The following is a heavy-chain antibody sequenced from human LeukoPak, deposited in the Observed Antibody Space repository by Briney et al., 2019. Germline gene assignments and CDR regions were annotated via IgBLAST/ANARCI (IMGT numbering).Heavy chain of an antibody. J-gene: IGHJ4*02. CDR1: GFNLSDYY. CDR2: ISNSGRIK. Sequence: GGSLRLSCAASGFNLSDYYMSWIRQAPGKGLEWVSYISNSGRIKYYADSVKGRFTISRDNAKNSLYLQMNSLRAEDTAVYYCARPDCSSTSCYEFDCWGQGTLVAVSS. D-gene: IGHD2-2*01. V-gene: IGHV3-11*04. CDR3: ARPDCSSTSCYEFDC.